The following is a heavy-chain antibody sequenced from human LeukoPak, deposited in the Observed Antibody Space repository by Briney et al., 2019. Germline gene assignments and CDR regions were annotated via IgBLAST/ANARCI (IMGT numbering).Heavy chain of an antibody. CDR1: RFTFSSYS. CDR2: ISGSSSTI. V-gene: IGHV3-48*01. D-gene: IGHD3-16*01. J-gene: IGHJ2*01. CDR3: GRGAYLGVHWYLDL. Sequence: VGSLRLSCAASRFTFSSYSMNWVRQAPGEGLEWVSYISGSSSTIYYADSVKGRFTISRDNAKNSLYLQMNSVRAEDTAVYYFGRGAYLGVHWYLDLWGRGTLVTVSS.